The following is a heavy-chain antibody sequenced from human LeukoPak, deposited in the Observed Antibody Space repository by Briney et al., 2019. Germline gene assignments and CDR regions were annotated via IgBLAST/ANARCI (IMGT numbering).Heavy chain of an antibody. CDR3: AKDRTTRIAVAGY. CDR2: IYYSGST. D-gene: IGHD6-19*01. Sequence: SETLSLTCTVSGGSISSYYWSWIRQPPGKGLEWIGYIYYSGSTNYNPSLKSRVTISVDTSKNQFSLKLSSVTAADTAVYYCAKDRTTRIAVAGYWGQGTLVTVSS. V-gene: IGHV4-59*12. J-gene: IGHJ4*02. CDR1: GGSISSYY.